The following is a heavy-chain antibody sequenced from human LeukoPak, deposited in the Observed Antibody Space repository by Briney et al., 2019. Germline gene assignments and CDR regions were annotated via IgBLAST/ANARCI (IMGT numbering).Heavy chain of an antibody. CDR3: ARLFGNYQNYFDY. Sequence: SETLSLTCTVSGGSISSITYYWGWIRQPPGKGLEWVGHMYYRGNTFYNPSLESRVTISVDTSKNQVSLKLRSVTAVDTAVYYCARLFGNYQNYFDYWGQGTLVTVSS. V-gene: IGHV4-39*07. CDR1: GGSISSITYY. CDR2: MYYRGNT. J-gene: IGHJ4*02. D-gene: IGHD1-7*01.